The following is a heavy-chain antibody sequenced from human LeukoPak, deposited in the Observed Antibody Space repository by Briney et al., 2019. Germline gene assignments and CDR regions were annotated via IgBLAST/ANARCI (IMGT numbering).Heavy chain of an antibody. D-gene: IGHD3-22*01. V-gene: IGHV3-23*01. Sequence: PGGSLRLSCAASGFTFASCAMNWVRQASGKGLEWVSVISGSGGTTYSADSVKGRFTISRDNSKDTLYLQMNSLRAEDTAVYYCATKGSSGFLKYWGQGTLVTVSS. CDR2: ISGSGGTT. CDR1: GFTFASCA. J-gene: IGHJ4*02. CDR3: ATKGSSGFLKY.